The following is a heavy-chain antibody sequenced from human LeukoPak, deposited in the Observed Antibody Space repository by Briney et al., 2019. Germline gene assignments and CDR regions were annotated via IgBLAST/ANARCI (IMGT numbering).Heavy chain of an antibody. CDR2: IKQVGSEK. Sequence: GGSLRLSCAASGFTFSSYWMSWVRQAPGKGLGWVANIKQVGSEKYYVDSVKGRFTISRDNAKNSLYLQMNSLRAEDTAVYYCARGTSGSYYQGDDWFDPWGQGTLVTVSS. CDR1: GFTFSSYW. D-gene: IGHD3-10*01. V-gene: IGHV3-7*01. CDR3: ARGTSGSYYQGDDWFDP. J-gene: IGHJ5*02.